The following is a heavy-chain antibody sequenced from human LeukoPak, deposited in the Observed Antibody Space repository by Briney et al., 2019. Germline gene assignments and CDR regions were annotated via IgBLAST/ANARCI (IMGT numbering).Heavy chain of an antibody. J-gene: IGHJ1*01. CDR3: ARRHYYDGSGYLE. CDR2: IYYSGRT. CDR1: GDSISRSDSY. D-gene: IGHD3-22*01. Sequence: SETLSLTCSVSGDSISRSDSYWDWIRQPPGKGLEWIGTIYYSGRTYYSPSLKSRVTMSADTPNNQFSLNLRSVTAADTAVYYCARRHYYDGSGYLEWGQGTLLSVSS. V-gene: IGHV4-39*01.